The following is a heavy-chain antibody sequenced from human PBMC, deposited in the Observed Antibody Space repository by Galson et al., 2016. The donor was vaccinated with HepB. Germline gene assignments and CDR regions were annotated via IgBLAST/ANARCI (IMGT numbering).Heavy chain of an antibody. CDR1: GFTFSSYE. J-gene: IGHJ5*02. V-gene: IGHV3-48*03. CDR2: ISSSGNTI. CDR3: ASYPGYFPGT. Sequence: SLRLSCAASGFTFSSYEMNWVRQAPGKGLEWVSYISSSGNTIYYADSVKGRFTISRDHAKNSLYLQMNSVRAEDTAVYYCASYPGYFPGTWGQGTLVTVSS. D-gene: IGHD3-9*01.